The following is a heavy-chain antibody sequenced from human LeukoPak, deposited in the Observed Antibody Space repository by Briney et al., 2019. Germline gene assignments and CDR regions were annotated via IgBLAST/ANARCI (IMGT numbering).Heavy chain of an antibody. J-gene: IGHJ4*02. CDR3: ATLGATSFDY. V-gene: IGHV1-2*02. CDR1: GYTFTDYY. Sequence: ASVKVSCETSGYTFTDYYIHWVGQAPGQGREGMGWIVPNSGGTNYAQKFQGRVTMTRDTSISTAYMELNRLRYDDTAVYYCATLGATSFDYWGQGTLVTVSS. D-gene: IGHD1-26*01. CDR2: IVPNSGGT.